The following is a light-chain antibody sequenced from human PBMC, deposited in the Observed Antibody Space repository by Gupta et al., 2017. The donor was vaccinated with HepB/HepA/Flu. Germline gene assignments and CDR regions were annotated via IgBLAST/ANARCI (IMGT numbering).Light chain of an antibody. J-gene: IGLJ3*02. Sequence: QSALTQPASVSGSPGQSIIISCTGTSSDVGSDNLVSWYQQYPGKAPKLLIYEVSQRPSGVSNRFSGSKSGNTASLTSAGLQAEDEADYYCSSYAGIRSFWVYGGETKVTVL. CDR1: SSDVGSDNL. CDR2: EVS. V-gene: IGLV2-23*02. CDR3: SSYAGIRSFWV.